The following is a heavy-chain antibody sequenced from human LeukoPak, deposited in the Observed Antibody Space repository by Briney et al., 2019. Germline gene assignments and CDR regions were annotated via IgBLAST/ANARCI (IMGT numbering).Heavy chain of an antibody. Sequence: PGGSLRLSCAASGFTFSSYNMKWVRQAPGKGLEWVSFISTTSNYIYNADSVKGRFTISRDNAKNSLYLQMNSLRGEDAALYYCARAGVCSTTSCDGGIDYWGQGTLVTVSS. V-gene: IGHV3-21*06. CDR3: ARAGVCSTTSCDGGIDY. CDR1: GFTFSSYN. J-gene: IGHJ4*02. CDR2: ISTTSNYI. D-gene: IGHD2-2*01.